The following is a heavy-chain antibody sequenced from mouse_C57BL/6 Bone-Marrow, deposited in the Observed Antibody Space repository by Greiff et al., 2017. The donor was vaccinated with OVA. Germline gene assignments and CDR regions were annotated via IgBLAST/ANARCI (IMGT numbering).Heavy chain of an antibody. J-gene: IGHJ1*03. CDR3: STCYYSSNPYWYFEV. V-gene: IGHV14-4*01. CDR2: IDPENGDT. D-gene: IGHD1-1*01. CDR1: GFNIKDYD. Sequence: VQLQQSGAELVRPGASVKLSCTASGFNIKDYDMHWVKQRPEQGLEWIGWIDPENGDTEYASKFQGKATMTADTSSNTAYLQLSSLTSEDTAVYYYSTCYYSSNPYWYFEVWGTGATVTVSS.